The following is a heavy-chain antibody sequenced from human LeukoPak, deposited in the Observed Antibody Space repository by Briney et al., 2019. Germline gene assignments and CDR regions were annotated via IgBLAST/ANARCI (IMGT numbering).Heavy chain of an antibody. CDR2: INHSGST. J-gene: IGHJ5*02. Sequence: SGTLSLTCAVYGGSFSGYYWSWIRQPPGKGLEWIGEINHSGSTNYNPSLKSRVTISVDTSKNQFSLKLSSVTAADTAVYYCARGIVVPAETHNWFDPWGEGTLVTVSS. CDR1: GGSFSGYY. CDR3: ARGIVVPAETHNWFDP. D-gene: IGHD2-2*01. V-gene: IGHV4-34*01.